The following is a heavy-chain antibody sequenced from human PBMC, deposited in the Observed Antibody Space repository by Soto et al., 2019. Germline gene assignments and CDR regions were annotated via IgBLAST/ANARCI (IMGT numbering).Heavy chain of an antibody. Sequence: ASLKVSCKASGYTFTGYYMHWVRQAPGQWLEWMGWINPNSGGTNYAQKFQGRVTMTRDTSISTAYMELSRLRSDDTAVYYCAILPGAYCSSTSCYTDYYYGMDVWGQGTTVTVSS. CDR3: AILPGAYCSSTSCYTDYYYGMDV. V-gene: IGHV1-2*02. J-gene: IGHJ6*02. CDR1: GYTFTGYY. CDR2: INPNSGGT. D-gene: IGHD2-2*02.